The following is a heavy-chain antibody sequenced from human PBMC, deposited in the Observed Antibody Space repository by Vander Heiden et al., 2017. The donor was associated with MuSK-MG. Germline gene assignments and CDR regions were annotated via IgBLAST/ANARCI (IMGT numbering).Heavy chain of an antibody. CDR1: GFTFGDYA. CDR2: IRSKAYGGTT. CDR3: TYDSDAFDI. V-gene: IGHV3-49*04. D-gene: IGHD3-22*01. Sequence: EVQLVESGGGLVQPGRSLRLSCTASGFTFGDYAMSWVRQAPGKGLEWVGFIRSKAYGGTTEYAASVKGRFTISRDDSKSIAYLQMNSLKTEDTAVYYCTYDSDAFDIWGQGTMVTVSS. J-gene: IGHJ3*02.